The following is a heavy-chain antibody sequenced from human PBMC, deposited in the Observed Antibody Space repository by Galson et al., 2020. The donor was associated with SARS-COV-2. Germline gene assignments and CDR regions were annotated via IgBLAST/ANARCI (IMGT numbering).Heavy chain of an antibody. Sequence: GESLKISCKGSGYRFTSYWIGWVRQMPGKGLEWMGIVYPGDSDIRYSPSFEGQVTISADKSLNTAYLQWSSLKASDTAIYFCARHGEGSDSSAFYYWGQGTLVTVSS. D-gene: IGHD3-22*01. J-gene: IGHJ4*02. CDR2: VYPGDSDI. CDR3: ARHGEGSDSSAFYY. V-gene: IGHV5-51*01. CDR1: GYRFTSYW.